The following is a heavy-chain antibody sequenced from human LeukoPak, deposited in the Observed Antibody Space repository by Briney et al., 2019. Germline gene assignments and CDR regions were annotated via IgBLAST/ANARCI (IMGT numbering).Heavy chain of an antibody. D-gene: IGHD6-6*01. CDR3: ARGAFSGSLYYFDY. V-gene: IGHV3-7*01. CDR1: GFTFSSYW. CDR2: IKQDGSGK. J-gene: IGHJ4*02. Sequence: GGSLRLSCAASGFTFSSYWMSWVRQAPGKGLEWVANIKQDGSGKYYVDSVKGRFTISRDNAKNSLYLQMNSLRAEDTAVYYCARGAFSGSLYYFDYWGQGTLVTVSS.